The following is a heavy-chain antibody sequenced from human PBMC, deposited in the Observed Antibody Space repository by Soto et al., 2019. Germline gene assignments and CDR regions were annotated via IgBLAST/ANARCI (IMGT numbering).Heavy chain of an antibody. CDR1: GGSVSSGSYI. D-gene: IGHD4-17*01. J-gene: IGHJ4*02. V-gene: IGHV4-39*01. CDR3: ATYGGDTGRFDF. Sequence: SETLSLTCSVSGGSVSSGSYIWGWIRQPPGKGLEWIGSGTTYYNPSLRSRVTISLDSSKNQFSLKVTSVTAADTAVYYCATYGGDTGRFDFWGQGTLVTVSS. CDR2: SGTT.